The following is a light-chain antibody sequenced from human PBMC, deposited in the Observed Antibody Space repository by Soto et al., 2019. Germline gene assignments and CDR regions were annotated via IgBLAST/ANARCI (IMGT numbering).Light chain of an antibody. V-gene: IGKV3-20*01. CDR1: QSTSYNY. J-gene: IGKJ1*01. Sequence: EIVLTQSPATLSLSPGEKATLSCRTSQSTSYNYLAWYQQKPGQAPRLLIYGASSRATGIPDRFSGSGSGTDFTLTISSLQSEDFAVYFCQQYHIWPSWTFGQGTKVDIK. CDR2: GAS. CDR3: QQYHIWPSWT.